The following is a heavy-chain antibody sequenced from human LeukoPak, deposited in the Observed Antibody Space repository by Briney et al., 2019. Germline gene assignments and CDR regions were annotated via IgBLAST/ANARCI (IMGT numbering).Heavy chain of an antibody. V-gene: IGHV3-23*01. D-gene: IGHD3-22*01. CDR1: GFTFSTYA. CDR3: AKDDYYDSSGYFDY. J-gene: IGHJ4*02. Sequence: GGSLRLSCAASGFTFSTYAMTWVRQAPGKGLEWISLISGTGGSTYYADSVKGRFTISRDNSKNTLYLQMNSLRAEDTAVYYCAKDDYYDSSGYFDYWGQGTLVTVSS. CDR2: ISGTGGST.